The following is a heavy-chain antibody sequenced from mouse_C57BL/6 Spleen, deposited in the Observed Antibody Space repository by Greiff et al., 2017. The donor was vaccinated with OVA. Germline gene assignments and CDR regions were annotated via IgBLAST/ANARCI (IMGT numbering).Heavy chain of an antibody. CDR3: TRDFTTVVATRGYYAMDY. CDR1: GFTFSSYA. CDR2: ISSGGVSI. D-gene: IGHD1-1*01. J-gene: IGHJ4*01. Sequence: EVHLVESGEGLVKPGGSLTLSCAASGFTFSSYAMSWVRQTPEQRLEWVAYISSGGVSIYYADTVKGRFTISRDNARNTLYLQMSSLKSEDTAMYYCTRDFTTVVATRGYYAMDYWGQGTSVTVSS. V-gene: IGHV5-9-1*02.